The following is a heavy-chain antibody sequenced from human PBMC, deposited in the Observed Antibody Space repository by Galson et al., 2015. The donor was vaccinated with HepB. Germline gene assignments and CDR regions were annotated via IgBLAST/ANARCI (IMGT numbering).Heavy chain of an antibody. J-gene: IGHJ5*02. CDR3: AGGGMAQGFDP. V-gene: IGHV3-21*01. CDR1: GFTFSSYS. D-gene: IGHD3-16*01. Sequence: SLRLSCAASGFTFSSYSMNWVRQAPGEGLEWVSSISSSSSYIYYADSVKGRFTISRDNAKNSLYLQMNSLRAEDTAVYYCAGGGMAQGFDPWGQGTLVTVSS. CDR2: ISSSSSYI.